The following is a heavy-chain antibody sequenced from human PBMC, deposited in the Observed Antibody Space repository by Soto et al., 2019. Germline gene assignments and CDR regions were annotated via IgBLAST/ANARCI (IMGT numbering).Heavy chain of an antibody. J-gene: IGHJ4*02. CDR2: IYYSGST. CDR3: ARYTYCSSTSCYTRGFDY. Sequence: PSETLSLTCTVSGASISSGGYYWSWIRQHPGKGLEWIGYIYYSGSTNYNPSLKSRVTISVDTSKNQFSLKLSSVTAADTAVYYCARYTYCSSTSCYTRGFDYWGQGTLVTVSS. CDR1: GASISSGGYY. D-gene: IGHD2-2*02. V-gene: IGHV4-61*08.